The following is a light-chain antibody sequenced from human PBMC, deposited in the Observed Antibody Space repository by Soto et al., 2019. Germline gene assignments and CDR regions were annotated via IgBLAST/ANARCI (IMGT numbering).Light chain of an antibody. CDR1: QGISSW. J-gene: IGKJ1*01. CDR3: QLYRT. V-gene: IGKV1-5*03. Sequence: DIQMTQSPSSLSASVGDRVTISCRGSQGISSWLAWYQQKPGKAPRLLIYKASSLASGVPSRFSGSGSGTEFTLTISSLQPDDFATNSCQLYRTFGQGTKVDIK. CDR2: KAS.